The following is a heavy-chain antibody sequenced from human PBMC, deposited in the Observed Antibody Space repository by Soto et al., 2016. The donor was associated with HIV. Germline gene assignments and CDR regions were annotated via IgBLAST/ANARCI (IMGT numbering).Heavy chain of an antibody. V-gene: IGHV1-46*01. CDR2: INPSGGST. D-gene: IGHD6-13*01. CDR3: ARDKYTNNWSPRDSYYYYMDV. Sequence: QVQLVQSGAEVKKPGASVKVSCKASGYTFTSYYMHWVRQAPGQGLEWMGIINPSGGSTSYAQKFQGRVTMTRDTSTSTVYMELSSLRSEDTAVYYCARDKYTNNWSPRDSYYYYMDVWGEGTTVTVSS. CDR1: GYTFTSYY. J-gene: IGHJ6*03.